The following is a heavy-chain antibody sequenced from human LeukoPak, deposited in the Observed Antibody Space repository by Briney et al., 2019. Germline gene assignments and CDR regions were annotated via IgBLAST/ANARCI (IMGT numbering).Heavy chain of an antibody. J-gene: IGHJ4*02. V-gene: IGHV1-18*01. CDR1: GYTLTSYG. CDR2: ISTQSGNT. CDR3: ARGAYGDK. D-gene: IGHD4-17*01. Sequence: ASVKVSCEASGYTLTSYGINWMRQAPGQGLEWMGWISTQSGNTNYAQKVQGRLTLTTDRSTNTAYMELRSLRSDDTAVYYCARGAYGDKWGQGTMVTVTS.